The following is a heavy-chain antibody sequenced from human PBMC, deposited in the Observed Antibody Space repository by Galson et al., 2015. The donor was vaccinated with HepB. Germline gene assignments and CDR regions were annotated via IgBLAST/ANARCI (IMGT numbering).Heavy chain of an antibody. CDR3: ARGRLKGAHNCFDP. J-gene: IGHJ5*02. Sequence: SETLSLTCAVYGGSFSGYYWSWIRQPAGKGLEWIGRIYTSGSTNCNPSLKSRVTISVDTSKNQFSLKLSSVTAADTALYYCARGRLKGAHNCFDPWGQGTLVIVSS. V-gene: IGHV4-59*10. CDR2: IYTSGST. CDR1: GGSFSGYY. D-gene: IGHD3-16*01.